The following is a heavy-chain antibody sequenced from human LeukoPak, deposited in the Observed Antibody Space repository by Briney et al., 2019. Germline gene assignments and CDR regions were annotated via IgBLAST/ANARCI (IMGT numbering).Heavy chain of an antibody. CDR1: GGSFSGYY. V-gene: IGHV4-34*01. J-gene: IGHJ4*02. CDR2: INRSGST. CDR3: ARVIRKYGGITMIVVGPIDY. D-gene: IGHD3-22*01. Sequence: PSETLFLTCAVYGGSFSGYYWSWIRQPPGKGLEWIGEINRSGSTNYIPSLKSRVTISVDTSKNQFSLKLSSVTAADTAVYYCARVIRKYGGITMIVVGPIDYWGQGTLVSVSS.